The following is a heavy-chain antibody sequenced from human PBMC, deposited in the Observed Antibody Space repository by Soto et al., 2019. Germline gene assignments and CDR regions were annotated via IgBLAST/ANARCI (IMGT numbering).Heavy chain of an antibody. J-gene: IGHJ4*02. Sequence: PGGSLRLSCAASGFTFSSYAMSWVRQAPGKGLEWVSSISGSAGRTYYADSVKGRFTISRDNSKNTLYLQMNSLRAEDTAVYYCAVNPQWLVYNDYWGQGTLVTVSS. CDR1: GFTFSSYA. CDR3: AVNPQWLVYNDY. V-gene: IGHV3-23*01. D-gene: IGHD6-19*01. CDR2: ISGSAGRT.